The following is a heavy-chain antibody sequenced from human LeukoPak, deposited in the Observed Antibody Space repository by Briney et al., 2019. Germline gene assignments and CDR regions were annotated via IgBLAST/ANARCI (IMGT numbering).Heavy chain of an antibody. CDR1: GGSISSGGYS. CDR2: IYHSGST. D-gene: IGHD3-22*01. Sequence: SQTLSLTCAVSGGSISSGGYSWSWIRQPPGTGLEWIGYIYHSGSTYYNPSLKSRVTISVDRSKNQFSLKLSSVTAADTAVYYCAREMDYDTNWGQGTLVTVSS. CDR3: AREMDYDTN. J-gene: IGHJ4*02. V-gene: IGHV4-30-2*01.